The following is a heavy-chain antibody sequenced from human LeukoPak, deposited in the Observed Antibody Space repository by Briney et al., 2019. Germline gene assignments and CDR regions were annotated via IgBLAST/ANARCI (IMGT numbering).Heavy chain of an antibody. J-gene: IGHJ6*03. Sequence: SETLSLTCTVSGGSISSSSYYWGWIRQPPGKGLEWIGSIYYSGSTYYNPSLKSRVTISVDTSKNQFSLKLSSVTAADTAVYYCARDVSGWYNSYMDVWGKGTTVTISS. CDR3: ARDVSGWYNSYMDV. V-gene: IGHV4-39*02. CDR1: GGSISSSSYY. D-gene: IGHD6-19*01. CDR2: IYYSGST.